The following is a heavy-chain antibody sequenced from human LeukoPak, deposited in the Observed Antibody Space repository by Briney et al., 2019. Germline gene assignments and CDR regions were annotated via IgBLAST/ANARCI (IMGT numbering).Heavy chain of an antibody. V-gene: IGHV3-7*01. Sequence: GGSLGLSCAASGFIFSNFWMSWVRQAPGKGPEWVANIKQDGEETYYLDSVKGRFTVSRDNAKNSLYLQMNTLRAEDTAVYYCARDPQYSYDDSGTFDSWGQGTLVTVSS. D-gene: IGHD3-22*01. CDR3: ARDPQYSYDDSGTFDS. J-gene: IGHJ4*02. CDR1: GFIFSNFW. CDR2: IKQDGEET.